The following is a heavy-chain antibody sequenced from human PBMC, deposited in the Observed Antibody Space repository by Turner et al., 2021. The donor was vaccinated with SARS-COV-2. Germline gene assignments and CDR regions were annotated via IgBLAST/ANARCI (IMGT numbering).Heavy chain of an antibody. CDR1: GNSFTSYW. CDR2: ISPSDSYT. D-gene: IGHD3-22*01. Sequence: EVQLVQYGAEVKKPGESLRISCKGSGNSFTSYWITWVRQMPGKCLEWMGRISPSDSYTNYSPSFQGHVTISADKSISTAYLQWSSLKASDTAMYYCATSGYLSTNWFDPWGQGTLVTVSS. CDR3: ATSGYLSTNWFDP. V-gene: IGHV5-10-1*03. J-gene: IGHJ5*02.